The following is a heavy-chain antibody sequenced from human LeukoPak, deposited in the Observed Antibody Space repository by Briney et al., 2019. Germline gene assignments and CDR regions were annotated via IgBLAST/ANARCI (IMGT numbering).Heavy chain of an antibody. CDR1: GFTFSVYW. J-gene: IGHJ4*02. CDR2: VRHDGSDK. Sequence: GGSLRLSCAASGFTFSVYWMTWVRQTPGKGLEWVANVRHDGSDKYYVDSVRGRFTISRDNAKNSLYLQMDSLGAEDTAVYYCARGTYYFEYWGQGTLVTVSS. CDR3: ARGTYYFEY. V-gene: IGHV3-7*01. D-gene: IGHD1/OR15-1a*01.